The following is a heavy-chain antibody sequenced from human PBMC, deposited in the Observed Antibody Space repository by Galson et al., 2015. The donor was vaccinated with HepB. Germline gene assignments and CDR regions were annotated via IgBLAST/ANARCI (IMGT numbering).Heavy chain of an antibody. CDR2: ISTYSGDA. Sequence: SVKVSCKASGYTFTNYDISWVRQAPGQGFEWMGWISTYSGDANYAQKVQDRVTLTTDTSTNTGYMELRNLRSDDTAVYYCARQGTTVTPVYDAMDVWGQGTTVIVS. CDR1: GYTFTNYD. CDR3: ARQGTTVTPVYDAMDV. D-gene: IGHD4-17*01. V-gene: IGHV1-18*04. J-gene: IGHJ6*02.